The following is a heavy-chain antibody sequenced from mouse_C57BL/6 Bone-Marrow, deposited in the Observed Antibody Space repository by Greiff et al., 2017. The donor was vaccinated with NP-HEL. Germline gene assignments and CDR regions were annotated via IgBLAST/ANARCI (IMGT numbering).Heavy chain of an antibody. V-gene: IGHV3-6*01. CDR1: GYSITSGYY. D-gene: IGHD1-1*01. Sequence: EVHLVESGPGLVKPSQSLSLTCSVTGYSITSGYYWNWIRQFPGNKLEWMGYISYDGSNNYNPSLKNRISITRDTSKNQFFLKLNSVTTEDTATYYCARGYYGSSYLAWFAYWGQGTLVTVSA. CDR3: ARGYYGSSYLAWFAY. CDR2: ISYDGSN. J-gene: IGHJ3*01.